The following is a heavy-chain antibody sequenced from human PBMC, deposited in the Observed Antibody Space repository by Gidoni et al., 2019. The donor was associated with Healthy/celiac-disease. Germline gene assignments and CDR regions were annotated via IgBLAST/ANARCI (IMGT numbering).Heavy chain of an antibody. J-gene: IGHJ6*03. D-gene: IGHD7-27*01. CDR2: IIPILGIA. CDR3: AREGGPWGPTGYMDV. Sequence: QVQLVQSGAEVKKPGSSVKVSCKASGGTFSSYAISWVRQAPGQGLEWMGRIIPILGIANYAQKFQGRVTITADKSTSTAYMELSSLRSEDTAVYYCAREGGPWGPTGYMDVWGKGTTVTVSS. V-gene: IGHV1-69*09. CDR1: GGTFSSYA.